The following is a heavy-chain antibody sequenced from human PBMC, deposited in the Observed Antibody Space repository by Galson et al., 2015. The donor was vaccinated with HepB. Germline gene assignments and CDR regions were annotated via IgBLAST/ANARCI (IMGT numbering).Heavy chain of an antibody. CDR1: GFTFSSYG. V-gene: IGHV3-30*02. J-gene: IGHJ5*02. CDR3: AREAGDGVYCGGDCYPGDNWFDP. D-gene: IGHD2-21*02. CDR2: IRYDGSNK. Sequence: SLRLSCAASGFTFSSYGMHWVRQAPGKGLEWVAFIRYDGSNKYYADSVKGRFTISRDNSKNTLYLQMNSLRAEDTAVYYCAREAGDGVYCGGDCYPGDNWFDPWGQGTLVTVSS.